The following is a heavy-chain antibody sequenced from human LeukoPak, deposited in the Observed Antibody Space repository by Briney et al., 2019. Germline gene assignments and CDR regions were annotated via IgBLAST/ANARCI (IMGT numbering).Heavy chain of an antibody. Sequence: GGSLRLSCAASGFTFSSYAMSWVRQAPGKGLEWVSAISGSGGSTYYADSVKGRFTISRDNSKNTLYLQMNSLRAEDTAVYYCAKDRPDFWSGYYSSQGNWFDPWGQGTLVTVSS. V-gene: IGHV3-23*01. CDR2: ISGSGGST. J-gene: IGHJ5*02. CDR3: AKDRPDFWSGYYSSQGNWFDP. D-gene: IGHD3-3*01. CDR1: GFTFSSYA.